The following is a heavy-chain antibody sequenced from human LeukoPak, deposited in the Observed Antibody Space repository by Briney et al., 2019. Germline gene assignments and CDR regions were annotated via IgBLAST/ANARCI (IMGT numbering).Heavy chain of an antibody. CDR3: ASVNTIFGLAKDNWFDP. V-gene: IGHV4-39*07. D-gene: IGHD3-3*01. CDR1: GGSMSSENEY. CDR2: VYNTGSI. J-gene: IGHJ5*02. Sequence: PSETLSLTCSVSGGSMSSENEYWGWIRQTPGKGLEWIGSVYNTGSINYNPSLKSRVTISRDMSKNQFSLKVTSVTAADTAVYYCASVNTIFGLAKDNWFDPWGQGTLVTVSS.